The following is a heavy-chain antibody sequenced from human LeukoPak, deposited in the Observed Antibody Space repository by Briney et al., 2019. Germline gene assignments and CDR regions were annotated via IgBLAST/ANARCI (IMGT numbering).Heavy chain of an antibody. J-gene: IGHJ5*02. Sequence: GGSLRLTCAASGFIFSQYSMNWVRQAPGKGLEWVSHIRSSSETFYADSVKGRFTISRDNARNSLYLQMNNLRGEDTAIYYCARDAGNSGYGCDLWGQGTLVTVSS. CDR1: GFIFSQYS. D-gene: IGHD5-12*01. CDR3: ARDAGNSGYGCDL. CDR2: IRSSSET. V-gene: IGHV3-48*01.